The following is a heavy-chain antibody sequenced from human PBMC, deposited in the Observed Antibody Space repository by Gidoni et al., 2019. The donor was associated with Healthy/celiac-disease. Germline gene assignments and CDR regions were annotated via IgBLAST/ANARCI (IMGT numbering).Heavy chain of an antibody. CDR2: IWYDGSKK. Sequence: QVQLVESGGGVVQPGRSLRLSCAASGLTFGSYGMHWVRQAPGKGLEWVAVIWYDGSKKYYADSVKGRFTISRDNSKNTLYLQMNSLRAEDTAVYYCARDGDADHAFDIWGQGTMVTVSS. V-gene: IGHV3-33*01. CDR1: GLTFGSYG. D-gene: IGHD4-17*01. CDR3: ARDGDADHAFDI. J-gene: IGHJ3*02.